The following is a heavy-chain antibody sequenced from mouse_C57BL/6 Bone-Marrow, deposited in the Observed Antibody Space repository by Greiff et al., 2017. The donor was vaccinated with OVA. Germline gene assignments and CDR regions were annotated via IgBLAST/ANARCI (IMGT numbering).Heavy chain of an antibody. CDR1: GYTFTSYW. CDR3: ARGDDGLLGY. CDR2: IYPSDSET. Sequence: VQLQQPGAELVRPGSSVKLSCKASGYTFTSYWMDWVKQRPGQGLEWIGNIYPSDSETHYNQKFKDKATLTVDKSSSTAYMQLSSLTSEDSAVDYCARGDDGLLGYWGQGTLVTVSA. J-gene: IGHJ3*01. D-gene: IGHD3-1*01. V-gene: IGHV1-61*01.